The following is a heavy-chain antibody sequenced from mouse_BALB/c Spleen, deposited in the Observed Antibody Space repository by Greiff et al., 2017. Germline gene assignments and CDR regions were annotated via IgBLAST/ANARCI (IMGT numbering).Heavy chain of an antibody. J-gene: IGHJ2*01. Sequence: EVQLVESGGGLVQPGGSRKLSCAASGFTFSSFGMHWVRQAPEKGLEWVAYISSGSSTIYYADTVKGRFTISRDNPKNTLFLQMTSLRSEDTAMYYCARSLSYYFDYWGQGTTLTVSS. V-gene: IGHV5-17*02. CDR2: ISSGSSTI. CDR3: ARSLSYYFDY. CDR1: GFTFSSFG.